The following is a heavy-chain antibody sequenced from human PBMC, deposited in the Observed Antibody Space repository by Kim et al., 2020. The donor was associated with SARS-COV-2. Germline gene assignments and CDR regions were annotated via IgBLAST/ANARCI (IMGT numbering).Heavy chain of an antibody. J-gene: IGHJ4*02. V-gene: IGHV4-31*03. CDR3: ARVLGKSGYPEDY. CDR2: IYYSGST. CDR1: GGSISSGGYY. D-gene: IGHD5-12*01. Sequence: SETLSLTCTVSGGSISSGGYYWSWIRQHPGKGLEWIGYIYYSGSTYYNPSLKSRVTISVDTSKNQFSLKLSSVTAADTAVYYCARVLGKSGYPEDYWGQGTLVTVSS.